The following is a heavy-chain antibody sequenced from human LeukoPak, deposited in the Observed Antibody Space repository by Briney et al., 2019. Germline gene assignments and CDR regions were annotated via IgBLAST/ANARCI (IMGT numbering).Heavy chain of an antibody. D-gene: IGHD3-10*01. J-gene: IGHJ4*02. CDR3: ARDFVRFGESPYYFDY. CDR1: GFTFSSYS. V-gene: IGHV3-21*01. CDR2: ISSSSSYI. Sequence: PGGSLRLSCAASGFTFSSYSMNWARQAPGKGLEWVSSISSSSSYIYYADSVKGRFTISRDNAKNSLYLQMNSLRAEDTAVYYCARDFVRFGESPYYFDYWGQGTLVTVSS.